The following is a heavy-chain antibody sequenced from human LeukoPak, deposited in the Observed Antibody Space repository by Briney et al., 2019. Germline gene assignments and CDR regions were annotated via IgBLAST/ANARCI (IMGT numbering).Heavy chain of an antibody. Sequence: GGSLRLSCTVSGFTVSSNPMSWVRQAPGKGLEWVSFIYSDNTHYSDSVKGRFTISRDNSKNTLYLQMNSLRAEDTAVYYCARRAGAYSHPYDYWGQGTLVTVSS. D-gene: IGHD4/OR15-4a*01. J-gene: IGHJ4*02. CDR2: IYSDNT. V-gene: IGHV3-53*01. CDR1: GFTVSSNP. CDR3: ARRAGAYSHPYDY.